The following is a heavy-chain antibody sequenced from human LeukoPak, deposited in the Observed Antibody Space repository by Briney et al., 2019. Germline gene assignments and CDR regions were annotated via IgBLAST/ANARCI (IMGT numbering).Heavy chain of an antibody. CDR2: ISGSGGST. CDR1: GFTFSSYA. J-gene: IGHJ6*02. D-gene: IGHD3-3*01. CDR3: ARGKVLRFMWGMDV. Sequence: GGSLRLSCAASGFTFSSYAMSWVRQAPGKGLEWVSAISGSGGSTYYADSVKGRFTISRDKSKNTLYLQMNSLRAEDTAVYYCARGKVLRFMWGMDVWGQGTTVTVSS. V-gene: IGHV3-23*01.